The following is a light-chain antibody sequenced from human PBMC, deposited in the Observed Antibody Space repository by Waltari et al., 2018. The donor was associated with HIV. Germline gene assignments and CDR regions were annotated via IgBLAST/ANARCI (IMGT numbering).Light chain of an antibody. Sequence: QSALTQPASVSGSPGQSITISCTGTSSDVGGYNYVSWYQQYPGKAPKLMIYDVSNRPAGVSSLFSGSKSGNTASLTISGRQAEDEAEYYCSSYTSSSTRVFGGGTKLTVL. CDR1: SSDVGGYNY. CDR2: DVS. J-gene: IGLJ3*02. V-gene: IGLV2-14*01. CDR3: SSYTSSSTRV.